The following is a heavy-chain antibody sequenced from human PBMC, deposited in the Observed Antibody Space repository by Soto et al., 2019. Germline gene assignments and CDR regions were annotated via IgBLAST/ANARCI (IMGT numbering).Heavy chain of an antibody. CDR2: INAGNGNT. Sequence: QVQLVQSGAEVKKPGASVKVSCKASGYTFTSYAIHWVRQAPGQRPEWMGWINAGNGNTKYSQKFQGRVTITRDTTASTAYMELSSLISEDTAVYYCARVGHGYSSGWSDYWGQGTLVTVSS. V-gene: IGHV1-3*01. D-gene: IGHD6-19*01. CDR3: ARVGHGYSSGWSDY. J-gene: IGHJ4*02. CDR1: GYTFTSYA.